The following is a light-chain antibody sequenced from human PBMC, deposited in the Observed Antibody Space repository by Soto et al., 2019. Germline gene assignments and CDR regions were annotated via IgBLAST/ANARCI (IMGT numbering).Light chain of an antibody. V-gene: IGLV2-14*01. CDR3: SSYTSSSIPYV. Sequence: QSALTQPASVSGSPGQSITISCTGTNSDVGGSNFVSWYQQHPGKAPKLMIYDVSNRPSGVSNRFSGSKSGNTASLNISGLQSEDEADYYCSSYTSSSIPYVFGIGTKLTVL. CDR2: DVS. J-gene: IGLJ1*01. CDR1: NSDVGGSNF.